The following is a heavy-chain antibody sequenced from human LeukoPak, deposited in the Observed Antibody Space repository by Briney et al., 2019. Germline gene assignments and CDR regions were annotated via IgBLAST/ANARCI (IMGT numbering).Heavy chain of an antibody. D-gene: IGHD3-3*01. CDR1: GFTFNNYV. Sequence: GGSLRLSCAASGFTFNNYVMHWVRQAPGKGLEWVAVISVDGSNKLYADSVKGRFTISRDDSKNTLYLQMNSLRAEDTAVYYCAKVPLRGYDFWSGYYPVYYYYYGMDVWGQGTTVTVSS. CDR3: AKVPLRGYDFWSGYYPVYYYYYGMDV. CDR2: ISVDGSNK. J-gene: IGHJ6*02. V-gene: IGHV3-30*18.